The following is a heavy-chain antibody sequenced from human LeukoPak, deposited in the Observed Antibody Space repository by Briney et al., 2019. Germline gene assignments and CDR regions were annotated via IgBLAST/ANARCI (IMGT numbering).Heavy chain of an antibody. D-gene: IGHD3-10*01. J-gene: IGHJ4*02. V-gene: IGHV1-24*01. CDR1: GYTLTELS. CDR3: ARDQGDRGPLDY. CDR2: FDHGHGET. Sequence: ASVKVSCKVSGYTLTELSMHWVRQAPGKGLEWMGGFDHGHGETIYAQKFQGRVTMTEDTSTDTAYMELSSLRSEDTAVYYCARDQGDRGPLDYWGQGTLVTVSS.